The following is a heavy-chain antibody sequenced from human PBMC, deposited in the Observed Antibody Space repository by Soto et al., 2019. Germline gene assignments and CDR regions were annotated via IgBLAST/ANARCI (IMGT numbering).Heavy chain of an antibody. Sequence: SETLSLTCTVSGGSISSSSYYWGWIRQPPGKGLEWIGSIYYSGSTYYNPSLKSRVTISVDTSKNQFSLKLSSVTAADTAVYYCARPGGTNGVWGAYADVWGKGTTVTVSS. J-gene: IGHJ6*04. D-gene: IGHD2-8*01. CDR2: IYYSGST. V-gene: IGHV4-39*01. CDR3: ARPGGTNGVWGAYADV. CDR1: GGSISSSSYY.